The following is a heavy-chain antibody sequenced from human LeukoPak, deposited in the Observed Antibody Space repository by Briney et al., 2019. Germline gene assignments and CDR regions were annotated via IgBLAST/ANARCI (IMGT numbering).Heavy chain of an antibody. D-gene: IGHD6-19*01. CDR1: GGSISSSSYY. J-gene: IGHJ5*02. CDR2: IYYTGST. CDR3: ARQGYISGQGFRNNWFDP. V-gene: IGHV4-39*01. Sequence: SETLSLTCTVSGGSISSSSYYRGWIRQPPGKGLEWIGNIYYTGSTYYNPSLKSRVTISIDTSKNQFSLKLSSVTAADTAVYYCARQGYISGQGFRNNWFDPWGQGSLVTVSS.